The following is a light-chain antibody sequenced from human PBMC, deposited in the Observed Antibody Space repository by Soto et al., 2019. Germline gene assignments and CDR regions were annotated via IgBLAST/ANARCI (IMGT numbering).Light chain of an antibody. CDR1: QSVSNW. V-gene: IGKV1-12*01. J-gene: IGKJ4*01. Sequence: DIQMTQSPSSVSSSVGDRVTITCRASQSVSNWLAWYQQKRGKAPKLLIYAASRLQSGVPSRFKGSGSGTDFTLTISSLKPEDFATYYCQQLRMYPSTFGGGTKVDIK. CDR2: AAS. CDR3: QQLRMYPST.